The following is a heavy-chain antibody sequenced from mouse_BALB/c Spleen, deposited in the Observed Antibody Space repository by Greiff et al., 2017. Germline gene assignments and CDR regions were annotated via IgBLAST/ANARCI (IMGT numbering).Heavy chain of an antibody. J-gene: IGHJ4*01. Sequence: VQLKESGGGLVQPGGSRKLSCAASGFTFSSFGMHWVRQAPEKGLEWVAYISSGSSTIYYADTVKGRFTISRDNPKNTLFLQMTSLRSEDTAMYYCARSGYYGSSEGYYYAMDYWGQGTSVTVSS. CDR2: ISSGSSTI. D-gene: IGHD1-1*01. CDR1: GFTFSSFG. V-gene: IGHV5-17*02. CDR3: ARSGYYGSSEGYYYAMDY.